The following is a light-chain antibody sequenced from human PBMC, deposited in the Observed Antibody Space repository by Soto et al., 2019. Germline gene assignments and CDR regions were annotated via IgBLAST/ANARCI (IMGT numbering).Light chain of an antibody. Sequence: DIQMTQSPSTLSGSVGDRVTITCRASQTISSWLAWYQQQSGKAPKLLIYATDTLQSGVPSRFSGSGSGTDYTLTISSLQPEDFATYYCQQSYNTPQTFGQGTKVDIK. CDR1: QTISSW. CDR2: ATD. V-gene: IGKV1-39*01. J-gene: IGKJ1*01. CDR3: QQSYNTPQT.